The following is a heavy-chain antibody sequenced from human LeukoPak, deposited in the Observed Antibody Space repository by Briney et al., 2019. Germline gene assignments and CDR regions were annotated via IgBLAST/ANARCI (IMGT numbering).Heavy chain of an antibody. CDR3: ARQWYGGNSGIDY. CDR2: IYYSGST. J-gene: IGHJ4*02. V-gene: IGHV4-59*08. Sequence: SETLSLTCTVSGGSISSYYWSWIRQPPGKGLEWIGYIYYSGSTNYNPSLKSRVTISVDTSKNQFSLELSSVTAADTAVYYCARQWYGGNSGIDYWGQGTLVTVSS. CDR1: GGSISSYY. D-gene: IGHD4-23*01.